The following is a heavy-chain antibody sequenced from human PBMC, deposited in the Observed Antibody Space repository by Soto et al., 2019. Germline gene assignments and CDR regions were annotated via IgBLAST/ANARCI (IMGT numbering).Heavy chain of an antibody. CDR1: GGTFSSYA. D-gene: IGHD2-2*01. Sequence: QVQLVQSGAEVKKPGSSVKVSCKASGGTFSSYAISWVRQAPGQGLEWMGGIIPIFGTANYAQKFQGRVKITADKSTSTAYMELSSLISEDTAVYYCARDLGVTSTSLYGMDVWGQGTTVTVSS. J-gene: IGHJ6*02. CDR3: ARDLGVTSTSLYGMDV. CDR2: IIPIFGTA. V-gene: IGHV1-69*06.